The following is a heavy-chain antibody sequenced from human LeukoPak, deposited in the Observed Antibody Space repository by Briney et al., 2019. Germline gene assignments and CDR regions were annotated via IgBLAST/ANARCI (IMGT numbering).Heavy chain of an antibody. D-gene: IGHD6-13*01. J-gene: IGHJ4*02. Sequence: GGSLRLSCAASGFTFSSYGMHWVRQAPGKGLEWVAVISYDGSNKYYADSVKGRFTISRDNSKNTLYLQMNSLRAEDMAVYYCASSLPRYSSSWYLFNYWGQGTLVTVSS. CDR2: ISYDGSNK. CDR1: GFTFSSYG. V-gene: IGHV3-30*03. CDR3: ASSLPRYSSSWYLFNY.